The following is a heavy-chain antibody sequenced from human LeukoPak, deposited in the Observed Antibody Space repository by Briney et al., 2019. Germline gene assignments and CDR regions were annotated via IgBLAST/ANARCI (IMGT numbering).Heavy chain of an antibody. Sequence: GGSLRLSCAASGFTFSSYAMSWVRQAPGKGLEWVSAISGSGGSTYYADSVKGRFTISRDNAKNSLFLQMNGLRVEDTAVYYCARGDAFSGDHWGQGTLVTVSS. CDR2: ISGSGGST. CDR3: ARGDAFSGDH. V-gene: IGHV3-23*01. D-gene: IGHD3-16*01. CDR1: GFTFSSYA. J-gene: IGHJ4*02.